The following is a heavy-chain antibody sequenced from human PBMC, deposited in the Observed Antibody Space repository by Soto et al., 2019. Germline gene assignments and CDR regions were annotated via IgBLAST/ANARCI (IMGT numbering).Heavy chain of an antibody. J-gene: IGHJ4*02. V-gene: IGHV5-10-1*01. D-gene: IGHD3-10*01. CDR3: ARHGSGSYTFDY. CDR2: IDPSDSYT. Sequence: PGESLKISCKGSGYSFTSYWISWVRQMPGKGLEWMGRIDPSDSYTNYSPSFQGHVTISADKSISTAYLQWSSLKASDTAMYYCARHGSGSYTFDYWGQGTLVTVSS. CDR1: GYSFTSYW.